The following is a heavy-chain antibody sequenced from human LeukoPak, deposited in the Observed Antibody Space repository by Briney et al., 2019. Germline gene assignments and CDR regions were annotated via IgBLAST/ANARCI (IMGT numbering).Heavy chain of an antibody. Sequence: PGGSLRLSCTASGFTFGDYAMSWVRQAPGKGLERVGFIRSKAYGGTTEYAASVKGRFTISRDDSKSIAYLQMNSLKTEDTAVYYCTSASMAAAGKFDYWGQGTLVTVSS. CDR3: TSASMAAAGKFDY. V-gene: IGHV3-49*04. CDR1: GFTFGDYA. J-gene: IGHJ4*02. CDR2: IRSKAYGGTT. D-gene: IGHD6-13*01.